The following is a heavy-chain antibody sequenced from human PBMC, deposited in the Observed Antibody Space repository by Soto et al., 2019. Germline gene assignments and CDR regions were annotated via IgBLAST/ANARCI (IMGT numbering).Heavy chain of an antibody. D-gene: IGHD5-12*01. CDR2: INPNSGGT. CDR1: GYTFTGYY. J-gene: IGHJ4*02. Sequence: QVQLVQSGAEVKKPGASVKVSCKASGYTFTGYYMHWVRQAPGQGLEWMGWINPNSGGTNYAQKVQGWVTMTRDTSISQAYMELSRLRSDDTAVYYCARGGYSGYGDYWGQGTLVTVSS. V-gene: IGHV1-2*04. CDR3: ARGGYSGYGDY.